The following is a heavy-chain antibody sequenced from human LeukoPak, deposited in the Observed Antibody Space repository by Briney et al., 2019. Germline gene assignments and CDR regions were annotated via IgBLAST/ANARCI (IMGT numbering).Heavy chain of an antibody. J-gene: IGHJ4*02. CDR1: VFTFSSYW. D-gene: IGHD6-19*01. Sequence: GGSLRLSCAASVFTFSSYWMSWVRQAPGEGLEWVANIKQDGSEKYYVASVKGRFPISRDNAKNSLYLQMTSLRAEDTAVYYCASGVIAVADYHFDYWGQGTLVTVSS. V-gene: IGHV3-7*01. CDR3: ASGVIAVADYHFDY. CDR2: IKQDGSEK.